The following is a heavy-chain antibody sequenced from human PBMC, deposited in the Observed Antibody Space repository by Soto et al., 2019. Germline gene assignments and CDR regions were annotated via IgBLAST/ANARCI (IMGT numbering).Heavy chain of an antibody. CDR2: INPKSGGT. CDR3: ARTYYYDSSGYYCIGY. Sequence: GASVKVSCKASGYTFSGYYMHCVRQAPGQGLEWMGWINPKSGGTKYAQKFQGRVTMTRDTSISTAYMELSSLRYDDTAVYYCARTYYYDSSGYYCIGYWGQGTQVTVSS. V-gene: IGHV1-2*02. D-gene: IGHD3-22*01. CDR1: GYTFSGYY. J-gene: IGHJ4*02.